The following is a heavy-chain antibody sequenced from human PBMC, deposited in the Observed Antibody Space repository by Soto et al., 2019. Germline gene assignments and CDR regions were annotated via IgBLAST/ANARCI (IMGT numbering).Heavy chain of an antibody. CDR3: ARDLPKPRAVAVY. D-gene: IGHD6-19*01. V-gene: IGHV3-30-3*01. CDR1: GLTFSSYA. J-gene: IGHJ4*02. Sequence: QVQLVESGGGVVKPGRSLRLSCAASGLTFSSYAMHWVRQAPGKGLEWVAVISYDGSNKYYADSVKGRFTISRDNSKNTLYLQMNSLRAEDTAGYYCARDLPKPRAVAVYWGQGTLVTVSS. CDR2: ISYDGSNK.